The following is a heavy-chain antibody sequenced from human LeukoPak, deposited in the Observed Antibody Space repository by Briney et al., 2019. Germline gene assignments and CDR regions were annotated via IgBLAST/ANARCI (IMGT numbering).Heavy chain of an antibody. D-gene: IGHD6-6*01. CDR1: GGSISSYY. Sequence: SETLSLTCTVSGGSISSYYWSWIRQPAGKGLDGVGYVYYSGSTNYNPSLKSRVTISVDTSKNQFSLKLSSATAADTAVYYCARAHIAARRGPGTLFAYWGQGTLVAVSS. CDR3: ARAHIAARRGPGTLFAY. CDR2: VYYSGST. V-gene: IGHV4-59*12. J-gene: IGHJ4*02.